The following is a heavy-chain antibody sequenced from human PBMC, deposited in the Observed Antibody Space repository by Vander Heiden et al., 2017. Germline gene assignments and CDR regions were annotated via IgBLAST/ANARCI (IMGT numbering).Heavy chain of an antibody. J-gene: IGHJ6*02. V-gene: IGHV3-23*01. CDR2: ISGSGGST. CDR1: GFTFSSYA. CDR3: AKVSYYGMDV. Sequence: EVQLLESGGGLVQPGGSRRLCCAASGFTFSSYAMSWVRQAPGKGLEWVSAISGSGGSTYYADSVKGRFTISRDNSKNTLYLKMNSLRAEDTAVYYCAKVSYYGMDVWGQGTTVTVSS.